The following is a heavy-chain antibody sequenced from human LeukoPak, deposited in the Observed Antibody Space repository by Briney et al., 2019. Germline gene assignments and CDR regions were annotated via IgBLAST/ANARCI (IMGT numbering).Heavy chain of an antibody. D-gene: IGHD3-10*01. V-gene: IGHV3-7*01. CDR2: IKQDGSKK. Sequence: PGGSLRLSCAASEFTFSSYWMSWVRQAPGKGLEWVASIKQDGSKKYYVDSVKGRFTISRDNAKNSLYLQMNSLRAEDTAVYYCAREGYYYGSGSQNPDRYYYYYMDVWGKGTTVTISS. CDR1: EFTFSSYW. CDR3: AREGYYYGSGSQNPDRYYYYYMDV. J-gene: IGHJ6*03.